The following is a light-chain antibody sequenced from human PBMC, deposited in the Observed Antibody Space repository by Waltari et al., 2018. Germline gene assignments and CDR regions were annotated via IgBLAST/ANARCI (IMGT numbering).Light chain of an antibody. CDR2: GAS. Sequence: ETVMTQSPATLSVSPGERATLSCRASESVTSNLAWYQQKPGQAPRLLIYGASTRATGIPARFSGSVSGTEFTLTISSLQSEDFAVYYCQQYNNWPPWTFGQGTKVEIK. J-gene: IGKJ1*01. CDR3: QQYNNWPPWT. V-gene: IGKV3-15*01. CDR1: ESVTSN.